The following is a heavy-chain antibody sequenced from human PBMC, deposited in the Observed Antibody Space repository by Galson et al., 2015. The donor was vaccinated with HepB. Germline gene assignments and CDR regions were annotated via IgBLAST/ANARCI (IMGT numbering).Heavy chain of an antibody. CDR1: GGTFSSYA. D-gene: IGHD3-16*02. V-gene: IGHV1-69*13. CDR3: ARAHIWGSYRFKGYAY. CDR2: IIPIFGTA. J-gene: IGHJ4*02. Sequence: SVKVSCKASGGTFSSYAISWVRQAPGQGLEWMGGIIPIFGTANYAQKFQGRVTITADESTSTAYMELSSLRSEDTAVYYCARAHIWGSYRFKGYAYWGQGTLVTVSS.